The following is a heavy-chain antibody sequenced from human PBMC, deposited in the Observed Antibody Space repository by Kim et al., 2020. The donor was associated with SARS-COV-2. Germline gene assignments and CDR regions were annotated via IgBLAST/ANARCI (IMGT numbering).Heavy chain of an antibody. J-gene: IGHJ5*02. CDR2: IYYSGST. V-gene: IGHV4-30-4*01. CDR3: ARDTDYGGQGDWFDP. Sequence: SETLSLTCTVSGGSISSGDYYWSWIRQPPGKGLEWIGYIYYSGSTYYNPSLKSRVTISVDTSKNQFSLKLSSVTAADTAVYYCARDTDYGGQGDWFDPWGQGTLVTVSS. CDR1: GGSISSGDYY. D-gene: IGHD4-17*01.